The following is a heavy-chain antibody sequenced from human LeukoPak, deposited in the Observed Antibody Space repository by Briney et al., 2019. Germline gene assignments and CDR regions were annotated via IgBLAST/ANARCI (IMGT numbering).Heavy chain of an antibody. J-gene: IGHJ4*02. CDR1: GYTLTELS. CDR2: FDPEDGET. V-gene: IGHV1-24*01. CDR3: ATDASGSYRGGFDY. D-gene: IGHD1-26*01. Sequence: ASVQVSCQVSGYTLTELSMHWVRQAPGKGLEWMGGFDPEDGETIYAQKFQGRVTMTEDTSTDTAYMELSSLRSEDTAVYYCATDASGSYRGGFDYWGQGTLVTVSS.